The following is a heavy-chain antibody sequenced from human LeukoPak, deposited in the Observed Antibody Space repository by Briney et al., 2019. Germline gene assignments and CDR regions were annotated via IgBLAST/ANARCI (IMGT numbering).Heavy chain of an antibody. CDR2: IIPIFGTA. V-gene: IGHV1-69*06. CDR3: ATDRLYCDSSGYHPVFDY. Sequence: SVKVSCKASGGTFSSYAISWVRQAPGQGLEWMGGIIPIFGTANYAQKFQGRVTMTEDTSTDTAYMELSSLRSEDTAVYYCATDRLYCDSSGYHPVFDYWGQGTLVTVSS. CDR1: GGTFSSYA. J-gene: IGHJ4*02. D-gene: IGHD3-22*01.